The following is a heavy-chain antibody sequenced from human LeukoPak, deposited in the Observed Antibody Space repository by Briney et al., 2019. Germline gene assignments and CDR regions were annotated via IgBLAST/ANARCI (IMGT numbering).Heavy chain of an antibody. Sequence: SETLSLTCTVSGGSISSYYWSWIRQPPGKGLEWIGYIYYSGNTNYNPSLKSRVTISVDTSKNQFSLKLSSVTAADTAVYYCARDNRVCSGGSCYSRYYYGMDVWGQGTTVTVSS. J-gene: IGHJ6*02. D-gene: IGHD2-15*01. CDR1: GGSISSYY. V-gene: IGHV4-59*01. CDR3: ARDNRVCSGGSCYSRYYYGMDV. CDR2: IYYSGNT.